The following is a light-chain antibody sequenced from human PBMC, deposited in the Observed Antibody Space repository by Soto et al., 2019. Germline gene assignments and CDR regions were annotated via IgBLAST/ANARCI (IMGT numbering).Light chain of an antibody. Sequence: EVVLTQSPVTLSLSPGERATLSCRASQSFRGLLAWYQQKPGQPPRLLIYDASTRATGIPARFSGSGSGTEFTLTISSLQSEDFAVYYCQQYNNWPPITFGQGTRLEI. CDR3: QQYNNWPPIT. CDR1: QSFRGL. V-gene: IGKV3-15*01. CDR2: DAS. J-gene: IGKJ5*01.